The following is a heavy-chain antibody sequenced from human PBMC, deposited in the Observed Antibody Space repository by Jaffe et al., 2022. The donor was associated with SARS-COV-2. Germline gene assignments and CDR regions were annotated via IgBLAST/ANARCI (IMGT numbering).Heavy chain of an antibody. CDR1: GYIFTDYH. J-gene: IGHJ4*02. D-gene: IGHD3-10*01. CDR2: IHPTSGGT. V-gene: IGHV1-2*06. CDR3: ARGYYYGSGSYSLDH. Sequence: QVQLVQSGSEVKKPGASVKVSCKTSGYIFTDYHMHWVRHVPGQGPEWMGRIHPTSGGTNFAQKFQGRFTMTRDTSSDTAYMDLSRLTSDDTAVYYCARGYYYGSGSYSLDHWGQGTLVTVSS.